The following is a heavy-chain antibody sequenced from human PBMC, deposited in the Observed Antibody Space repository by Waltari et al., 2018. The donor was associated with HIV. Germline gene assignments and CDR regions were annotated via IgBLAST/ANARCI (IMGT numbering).Heavy chain of an antibody. CDR3: ARRQQLTD. J-gene: IGHJ4*02. CDR2: IKEDGSEI. CDR1: GFTFSSSW. Sequence: EVRLVESGGGLVQPGGSLRLSCAASGFTFSSSWMTWVRQAPGKGLGWVAKIKEDGSEIHYVDSVKGRFTISRDNAKNSLYLQMNSLRAEDTAVYYCARRQQLTDWGQGTLVTVSS. V-gene: IGHV3-7*01. D-gene: IGHD6-13*01.